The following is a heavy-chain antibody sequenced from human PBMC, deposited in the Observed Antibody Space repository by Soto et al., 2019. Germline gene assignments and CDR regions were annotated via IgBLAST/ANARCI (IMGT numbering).Heavy chain of an antibody. CDR2: IIPIFGTA. J-gene: IGHJ4*02. CDR3: ARVRRYSSSAYYFDY. Sequence: SVKVSCKASGCTFSSYAISWVRQAPGQGLEWMGGIIPIFGTANYAQKFQGRVTITADESTSTAYMELSSLRSEDTAVYYCARVRRYSSSAYYFDYWGQGILVTVSS. D-gene: IGHD6-6*01. V-gene: IGHV1-69*13. CDR1: GCTFSSYA.